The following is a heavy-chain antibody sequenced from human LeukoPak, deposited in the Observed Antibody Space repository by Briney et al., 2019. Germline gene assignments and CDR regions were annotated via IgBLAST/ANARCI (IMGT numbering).Heavy chain of an antibody. J-gene: IGHJ4*02. V-gene: IGHV1-69*13. CDR1: GGTFSSYA. CDR2: IIPIFGTA. D-gene: IGHD1-26*01. CDR3: ATITVFVGATTSDY. Sequence: ASVKVSCKASGGTFSSYAISWVRQAPGQGLEWMGGIIPIFGTANYAQKFQGRVTITADESTSTAYMELSSLRSEGTAVYYCATITVFVGATTSDYWGQGTLVTVSS.